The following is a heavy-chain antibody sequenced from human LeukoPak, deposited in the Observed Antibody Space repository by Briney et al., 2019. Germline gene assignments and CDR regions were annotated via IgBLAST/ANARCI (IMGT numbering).Heavy chain of an antibody. J-gene: IGHJ4*01. D-gene: IGHD3-22*01. CDR2: IYTSGST. CDR1: GGSISGYY. Sequence: PSETLSLTCTVSGGSISGYYRSWIRQPAGKELEWIGRIYTSGSTEYNPSLKSRVTMSVDTSKNHFSLKLNSVTAADTALYYCARMGQDSSGIYRVLDDWSQGTLVTVSS. V-gene: IGHV4-4*07. CDR3: ARMGQDSSGIYRVLDD.